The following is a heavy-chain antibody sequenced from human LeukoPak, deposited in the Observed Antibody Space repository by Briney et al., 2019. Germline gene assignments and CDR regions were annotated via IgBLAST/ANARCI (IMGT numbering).Heavy chain of an antibody. V-gene: IGHV3-23*01. CDR2: ISGSGGST. CDR1: GFTFSSYA. CDR3: AKVPPSYYDFWSGYWVL. D-gene: IGHD3-3*01. J-gene: IGHJ4*02. Sequence: GGSLRLSCAASGFTFSSYAMSWVRQAPGKGLEWVSAISGSGGSTYYADSVKGRFTISRDNSKNTLYLQMNSLRAEDTAVYYCAKVPPSYYDFWSGYWVLWGQGTLVTVSS.